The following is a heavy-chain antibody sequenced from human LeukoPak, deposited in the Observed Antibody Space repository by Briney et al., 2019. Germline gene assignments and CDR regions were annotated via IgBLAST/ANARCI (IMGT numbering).Heavy chain of an antibody. Sequence: SQTLSLTCAVSGGSISSGGYSWSWIRQPPGKGLEWIGYIYHSGSTYYNPSLKSRVTISVDRSKNQFSLKLSSVTAADTAVYYCATSKGYFDYWGQGTLVTVSS. J-gene: IGHJ4*02. CDR3: ATSKGYFDY. D-gene: IGHD2-15*01. CDR1: GGSISSGGYS. CDR2: IYHSGST. V-gene: IGHV4-30-2*01.